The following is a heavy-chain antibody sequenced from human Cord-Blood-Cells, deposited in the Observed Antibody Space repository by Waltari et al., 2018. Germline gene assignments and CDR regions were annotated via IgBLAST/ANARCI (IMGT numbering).Heavy chain of an antibody. V-gene: IGHV3-15*01. CDR3: TTDSSSFDY. J-gene: IGHJ4*02. D-gene: IGHD6-13*01. Sequence: EVQLVESGGGLVKPGGSLRLSCVASGFTLRNAWLSWVRQAAGKGLEWVGRIKSKTDGGTTDYAAPVKGRFTISRDDSKNTLYLQMNSLKTEDTAVYYCTTDSSSFDYWGQGTLVTVSS. CDR2: IKSKTDGGTT. CDR1: GFTLRNAW.